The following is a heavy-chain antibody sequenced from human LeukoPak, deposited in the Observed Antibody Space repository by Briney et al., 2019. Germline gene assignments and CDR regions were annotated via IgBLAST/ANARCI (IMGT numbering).Heavy chain of an antibody. V-gene: IGHV4-34*01. D-gene: IGHD5-24*01. CDR2: INHSGST. CDR3: ERVSGRWLQTRYYFDY. CDR1: GGSFSGYY. J-gene: IGHJ4*02. Sequence: SETLSLTCAVYGGSFSGYYWSWIRQPPGKGLEWIGEINHSGSTNYNPSLKSRVTISVDTSKNQFSLKLSSVTAADTAVYYCERVSGRWLQTRYYFDYWGQGTLVTVSS.